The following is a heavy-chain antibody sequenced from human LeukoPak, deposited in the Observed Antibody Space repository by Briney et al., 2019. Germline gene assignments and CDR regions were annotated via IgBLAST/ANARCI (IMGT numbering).Heavy chain of an antibody. V-gene: IGHV3-21*01. CDR1: GFTFSSYS. D-gene: IGHD3-16*01. CDR2: ISSSSSYI. Sequence: PGGSLRLSCAASGFTFSSYSMNWVRQAPGKGLEWVSSISSSSSYIYYADSVKGRFTISRDNAKNSLYLQMNSLRAEDTAVYYCARRRTLGYYFDYWGQGTLVTVSS. J-gene: IGHJ4*02. CDR3: ARRRTLGYYFDY.